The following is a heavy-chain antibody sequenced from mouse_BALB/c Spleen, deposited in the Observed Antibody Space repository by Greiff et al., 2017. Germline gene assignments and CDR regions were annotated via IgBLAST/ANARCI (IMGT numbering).Heavy chain of an antibody. CDR2: IYPGNGDT. CDR1: GYTFTSYN. V-gene: IGHV1-12*01. CDR3: ARREGFDY. Sequence: LQQPGAELVKPGASVKMSCKASGYTFTSYNMHWVKQTPGQGLEWIGAIYPGNGDTSYNQKFKGKATLTADKSSSTAYMQLSSLTSEDSAVYYCARREGFDYWGQGTTLTVSS. J-gene: IGHJ2*01.